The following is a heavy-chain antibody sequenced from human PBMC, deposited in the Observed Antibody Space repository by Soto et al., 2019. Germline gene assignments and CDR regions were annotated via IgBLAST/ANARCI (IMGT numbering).Heavy chain of an antibody. V-gene: IGHV1-69*01. CDR3: ARGLTGEGNYYYYYGMDV. J-gene: IGHJ6*02. Sequence: QVQLVQSGAEVKKPGSSVKVSCKASGGTFSSYAISWVRQAPGQGLEWMGGIIPIFGTANYAQKFQGRVTITADEYTSTAYMELSSLRSEDTAVYYCARGLTGEGNYYYYYGMDVWGQGTTVTVSS. CDR1: GGTFSSYA. D-gene: IGHD7-27*01. CDR2: IIPIFGTA.